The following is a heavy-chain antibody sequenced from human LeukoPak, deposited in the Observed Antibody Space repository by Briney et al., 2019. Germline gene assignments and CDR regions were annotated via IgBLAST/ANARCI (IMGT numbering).Heavy chain of an antibody. CDR1: GGSISSSSYY. J-gene: IGHJ4*02. Sequence: SETLSLTCTVSGGSISSSSYYWGWIRQPPGKGLEWIGYIYYSGSTYYNPSLKSRVTISVDTSKNQFSLKLSSVTAADTAVYYCAREMRPTYYYDSSGSPGYWGQGTLVTVSS. V-gene: IGHV4-30-4*08. CDR3: AREMRPTYYYDSSGSPGY. D-gene: IGHD3-22*01. CDR2: IYYSGST.